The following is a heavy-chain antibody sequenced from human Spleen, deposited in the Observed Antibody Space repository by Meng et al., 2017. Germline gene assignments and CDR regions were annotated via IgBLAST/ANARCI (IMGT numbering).Heavy chain of an antibody. CDR2: INTDASIT. V-gene: IGHV3-74*03. CDR1: GFTFMSYN. J-gene: IGHJ4*02. D-gene: IGHD2/OR15-2a*01. CDR3: VTNRGN. Sequence: GGSLRLSCAASGFTFMSYNMHWVRQTPGEGLVWVSRINTDASITPYADSVKGRFTISRDNAKNSLVLQMSSLRAEDTAIYYCVTNRGNWGQGTLFTVSS.